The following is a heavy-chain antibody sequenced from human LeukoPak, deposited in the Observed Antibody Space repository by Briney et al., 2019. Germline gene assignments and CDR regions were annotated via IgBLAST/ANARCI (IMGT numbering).Heavy chain of an antibody. CDR2: IKYDGSEK. J-gene: IGHJ4*02. Sequence: PGRSLRLSCAASGFTFSSYAMHWVRQAPGKGLEWVANIKYDGSEKYYVDSVKGRFTISRDDAKNSLYLQMNSLRAQDTAVYYCARDGSGEWPIGYWGQGTLVTVSS. V-gene: IGHV3-7*01. D-gene: IGHD3-10*01. CDR3: ARDGSGEWPIGY. CDR1: GFTFSSYA.